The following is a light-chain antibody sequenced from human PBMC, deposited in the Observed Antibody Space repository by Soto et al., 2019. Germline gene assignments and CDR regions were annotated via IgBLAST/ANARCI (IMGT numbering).Light chain of an antibody. V-gene: IGLV1-44*01. CDR1: SSNIGSNT. CDR3: AAWDDSLKGAV. CDR2: RNN. J-gene: IGLJ7*01. Sequence: QSVLTQPPSASGTPGQRVTISCSGSSSNIGSNTINWYQQLPGRAPKLLIHRNNQRPSGVPDRFSGSKSGTSASLAISGLQSEDEADYYCAAWDDSLKGAVFGGGTQLTVL.